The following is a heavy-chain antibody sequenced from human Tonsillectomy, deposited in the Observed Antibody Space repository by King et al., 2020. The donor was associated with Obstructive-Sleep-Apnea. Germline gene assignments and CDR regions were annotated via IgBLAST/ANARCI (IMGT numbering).Heavy chain of an antibody. CDR1: GFTFDDYA. CDR3: AKAGPGSGSYSHYYFDY. D-gene: IGHD3-10*01. V-gene: IGHV3-9*01. J-gene: IGHJ4*02. CDR2: ISWNSGVI. Sequence: DVQLVESGGGLVQPGRSLRLSCAASGFTFDDYAMHWVRQAPGKGLHWISSISWNSGVIDYADSVKGRFTISRDNAKNSLYLQMNSLRAEDTAFYYCAKAGPGSGSYSHYYFDYWGQGTPVTVSS.